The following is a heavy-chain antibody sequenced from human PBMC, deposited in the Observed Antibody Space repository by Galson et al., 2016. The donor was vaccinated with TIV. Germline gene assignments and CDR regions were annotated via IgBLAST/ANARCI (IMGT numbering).Heavy chain of an antibody. CDR2: MNPGDSET. CDR3: AKGKEYYEF. CDR1: GYMFSAHW. V-gene: IGHV5-51*03. Sequence: QSGAEVTKPGESLIISCKASGYMFSAHWFGWVRQMPGKGPKWIGIMNPGDSETRSSPSFEGQVTISTDNSISTAYLQWHSLKASDTAVYYCAKGKEYYEFWGQGTLVTVSS. D-gene: IGHD3-16*01. J-gene: IGHJ4*02.